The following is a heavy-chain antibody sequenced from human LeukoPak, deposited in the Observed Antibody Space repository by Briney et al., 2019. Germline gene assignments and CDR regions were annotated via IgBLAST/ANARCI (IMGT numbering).Heavy chain of an antibody. D-gene: IGHD6-13*01. CDR3: ARGGGAYSSSWNFGNYFDY. V-gene: IGHV5-51*01. J-gene: IGHJ4*02. Sequence: GESLKISCKGSGYSFTSYWIGWVRQMPGKGLEWMGIIYPGDSDTRYSPSFQGQVTISADKSISTAYLQWSSLKASDTAMYYCARGGGAYSSSWNFGNYFDYWGQGTLVTVSS. CDR1: GYSFTSYW. CDR2: IYPGDSDT.